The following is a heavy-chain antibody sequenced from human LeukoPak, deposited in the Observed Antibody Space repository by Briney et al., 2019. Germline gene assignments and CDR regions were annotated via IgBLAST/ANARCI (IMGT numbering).Heavy chain of an antibody. CDR2: ISSSGSTI. CDR1: GFTFSSYA. J-gene: IGHJ6*02. CDR3: ARDKVVVAATGLYSGMDV. V-gene: IGHV3-11*01. Sequence: GGSLRLSCAASGFTFSSYAMSWIRQAPGKGLEWVSYISSSGSTIYYADSVKGRFTISRDNAKNSLYLQMNSLRAEDTAVYYCARDKVVVAATGLYSGMDVWGQGTTVTVSS. D-gene: IGHD2-15*01.